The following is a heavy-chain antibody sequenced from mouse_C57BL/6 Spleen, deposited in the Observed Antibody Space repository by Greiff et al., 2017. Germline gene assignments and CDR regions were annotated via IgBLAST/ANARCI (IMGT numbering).Heavy chain of an antibody. J-gene: IGHJ3*01. CDR1: GYTFPSYG. D-gene: IGHD1-1*01. CDR2: IYPRSGNT. CDR3: AREGGNYYGSGYVAWFAY. V-gene: IGHV1-81*01. Sequence: VHLVESGAELARPGASVKLSCKASGYTFPSYGISWVKQRPGQGLEWIGEIYPRSGNTYYNEKFKGKATLTADKSSRTAYMELRSLTSEDSAVYFWAREGGNYYGSGYVAWFAYWGQGTLVTVSA.